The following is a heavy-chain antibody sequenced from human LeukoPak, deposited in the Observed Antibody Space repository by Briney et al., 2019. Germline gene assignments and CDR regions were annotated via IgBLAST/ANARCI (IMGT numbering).Heavy chain of an antibody. V-gene: IGHV3-30*04. Sequence: GGSLRLSCAASGFTFSGYAMHWVRQAPGKGLEWVAVISYDGSNKYYADSVKGRFTISRDNSKNTLYLQMNSLRAEDTAVYYCAGFASIAGDYWGQGTLVTVSS. CDR1: GFTFSGYA. J-gene: IGHJ4*02. CDR3: AGFASIAGDY. D-gene: IGHD6-6*01. CDR2: ISYDGSNK.